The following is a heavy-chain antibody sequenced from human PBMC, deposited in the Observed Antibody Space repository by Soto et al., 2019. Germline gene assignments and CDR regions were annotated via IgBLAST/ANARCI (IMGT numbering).Heavy chain of an antibody. D-gene: IGHD2-2*01. Sequence: ASVKVSCKASGVTFSSYAISWVRQAPGQGLEWMGGIIPIFGTANYAQKFQGRVTITADESTSTAYMELSSLRSEDTAVYYCARDGPPSSTYSMDVWGQGTTVTVSS. CDR1: GVTFSSYA. CDR2: IIPIFGTA. J-gene: IGHJ6*02. CDR3: ARDGPPSSTYSMDV. V-gene: IGHV1-69*13.